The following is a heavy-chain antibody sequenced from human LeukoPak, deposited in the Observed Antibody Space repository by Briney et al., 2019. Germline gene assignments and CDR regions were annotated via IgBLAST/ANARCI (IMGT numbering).Heavy chain of an antibody. V-gene: IGHV4-59*12. J-gene: IGHJ4*02. D-gene: IGHD3-3*01. Sequence: SETLSLTCTVSGASISDYYWTWIRQPPGKGLEWIGHIYYSGNTIYNPSLKSRVTISIDTSKNQFSLKLSSVTAADTAVYYCARGRRATVFLFRLGEDYWGQGTLVTVSS. CDR2: IYYSGNT. CDR1: GASISDYY. CDR3: ARGRRATVFLFRLGEDY.